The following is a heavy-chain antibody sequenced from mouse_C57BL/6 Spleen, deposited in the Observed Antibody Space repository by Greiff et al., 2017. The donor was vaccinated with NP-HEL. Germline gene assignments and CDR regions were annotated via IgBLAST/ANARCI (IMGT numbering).Heavy chain of an antibody. D-gene: IGHD1-2*01. J-gene: IGHJ4*01. CDR3: SHYSDAMDY. CDR1: GYSITSGYY. Sequence: ESGPGLVKPSQSLSLTCSVTGYSITSGYYWNWIRQFPGNKLEWMGYISYDGSNNYNPSLKNRISITRDTSKNQFFLKLNSVTTEDTATYYCSHYSDAMDYWGQGTSVTVSS. V-gene: IGHV3-6*01. CDR2: ISYDGSN.